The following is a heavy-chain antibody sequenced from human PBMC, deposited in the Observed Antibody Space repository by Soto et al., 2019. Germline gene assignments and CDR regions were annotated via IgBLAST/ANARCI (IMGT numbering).Heavy chain of an antibody. V-gene: IGHV3-30*04. CDR3: ARAEGDPGAGFDS. J-gene: IGHJ5*01. CDR2: ISSDGRIE. D-gene: IGHD4-17*01. CDR1: GFTFSYYA. Sequence: QVQLVESGGGVVQPGRSLRLSCAASGFTFSYYAFHWVRQAPGKGLEWVSMISSDGRIENYADSVRGRFTISRDNPRNTLYLQTNSLTPDATAVYYRARAEGDPGAGFDSWGQGNLVSVSS.